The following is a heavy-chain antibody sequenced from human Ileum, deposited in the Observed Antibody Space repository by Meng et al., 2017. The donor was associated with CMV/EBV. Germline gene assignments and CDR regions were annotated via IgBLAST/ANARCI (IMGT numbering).Heavy chain of an antibody. D-gene: IGHD2-2*01. J-gene: IGHJ4*02. Sequence: QVQLQESAPGLVKPSETLSLTCNASGGSISGYYWSWSRQPATKGLEWIGRVYSSGSTDYNPSLQSRVTMSVDTSKNQFSLKLSSVTAADTAVYYCARGSSSWAFDYWGQGTLVTVFS. V-gene: IGHV4-4*07. CDR3: ARGSSSWAFDY. CDR2: VYSSGST. CDR1: GGSISGYY.